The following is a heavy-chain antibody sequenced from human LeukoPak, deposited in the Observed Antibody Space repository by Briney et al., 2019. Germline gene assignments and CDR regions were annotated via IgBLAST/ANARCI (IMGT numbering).Heavy chain of an antibody. CDR3: AKVRDYDILTGYFPYYFDY. V-gene: IGHV3-23*01. CDR2: ISGSGGST. J-gene: IGHJ4*02. Sequence: GGSLRLSCAASGFTFSSYAMSWVRQAPGKGLEWVSAISGSGGSTYYTDSVKGRFTISRDNSKKTLHLQMNSLTAEDTAVYYCAKVRDYDILTGYFPYYFDYWGQETLVTVSS. D-gene: IGHD3-9*01. CDR1: GFTFSSYA.